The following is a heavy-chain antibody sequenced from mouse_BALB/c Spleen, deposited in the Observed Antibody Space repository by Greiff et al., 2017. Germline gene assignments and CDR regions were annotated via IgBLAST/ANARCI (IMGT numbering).Heavy chain of an antibody. Sequence: VQLVESGPGLVAPSQSLSITCTVSGFSLTSYGVHWVRQPPGKGLEWLGVIWAGGSTNYNSALMSRLSISKDNSKSQVFLKMNSLQTDDTAMYYCARGYGYPFAYWGQGTLVTVSA. CDR1: GFSLTSYG. J-gene: IGHJ3*01. CDR3: ARGYGYPFAY. D-gene: IGHD2-2*01. V-gene: IGHV2-9*02. CDR2: IWAGGST.